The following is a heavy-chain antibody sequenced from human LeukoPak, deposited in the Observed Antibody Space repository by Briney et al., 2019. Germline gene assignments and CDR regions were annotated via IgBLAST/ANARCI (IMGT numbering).Heavy chain of an antibody. J-gene: IGHJ4*02. CDR3: ARDRGYSGSYPDY. CDR1: GFTFSSYA. Sequence: PGGSLRLSCAASGFTFSSYAMHWVRQAPGKGLEWVAVMSYDGSNKYYADSVKGRFTISRDNSKNTLYLQMNSLRAEDTAVYYCARDRGYSGSYPDYWGQGTLVTVSS. V-gene: IGHV3-30-3*01. D-gene: IGHD1-26*01. CDR2: MSYDGSNK.